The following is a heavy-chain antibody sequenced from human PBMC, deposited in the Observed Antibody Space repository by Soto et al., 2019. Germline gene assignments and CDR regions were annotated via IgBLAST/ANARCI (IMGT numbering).Heavy chain of an antibody. CDR1: GFTFSSYA. CDR3: ARDIAAAGYYFDY. V-gene: IGHV3-23*01. J-gene: IGHJ4*02. D-gene: IGHD6-13*01. CDR2: ISGSGGST. Sequence: GGSLRLSCAASGFTFSSYAMSWVRQAPGKGLEWVSAISGSGGSTYYADSVKGRFTISRDNSKNTLYLQMNSLRAEDTAVYYCARDIAAAGYYFDYWGQGTLVTVSS.